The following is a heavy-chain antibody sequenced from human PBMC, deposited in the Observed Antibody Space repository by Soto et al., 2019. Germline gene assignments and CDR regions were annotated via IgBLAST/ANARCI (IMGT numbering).Heavy chain of an antibody. D-gene: IGHD6-6*01. CDR1: GFTFSSYA. CDR2: ISGSGGST. V-gene: IGHV3-23*01. Sequence: GSLRLSCAASGFTFSSYAMSWVRQAPGKGLEWVSAISGSGGSTYYADSVKGRFTISRDNSKNTLYLQMNSLRAEDTAVYYCARTQGSIAARRTNWFDPWGQGTLVTVSS. CDR3: ARTQGSIAARRTNWFDP. J-gene: IGHJ5*02.